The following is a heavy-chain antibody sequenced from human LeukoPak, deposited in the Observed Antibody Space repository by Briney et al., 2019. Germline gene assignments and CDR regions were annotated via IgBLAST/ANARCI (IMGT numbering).Heavy chain of an antibody. V-gene: IGHV4-39*01. CDR3: ARHGGPSSYSPFDI. Sequence: SETLSLTCTVSGGSISSSSFWWGWIRQPPGKGLEWIGSISNSGSTYYNPSLKSRVTISVDTSKNQFSLRLTSVTAAETAVYYCARHGGPSSYSPFDIWGQGTMVTVSS. CDR1: GGSISSSSFW. D-gene: IGHD2-2*01. J-gene: IGHJ3*02. CDR2: ISNSGST.